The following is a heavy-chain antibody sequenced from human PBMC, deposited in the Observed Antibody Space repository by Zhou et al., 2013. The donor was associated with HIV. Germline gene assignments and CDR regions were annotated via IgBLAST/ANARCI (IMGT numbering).Heavy chain of an antibody. D-gene: IGHD5-18*01. CDR3: ARALHPTGGYNSGDAFDI. V-gene: IGHV1-18*01. Sequence: QVQLVQSGAEVKKPGASVKVSCKASGYTFSSYGISWVRQAPGQGLDWMGWISAHNGYTNYAQYLQDRVTMTTDTSTSTAYMELRSLTSDDTAVYYCARALHPTGGYNSGDAFDIWAKGQWSPSL. J-gene: IGHJ3*02. CDR2: ISAHNGYT. CDR1: GYTFSSYG.